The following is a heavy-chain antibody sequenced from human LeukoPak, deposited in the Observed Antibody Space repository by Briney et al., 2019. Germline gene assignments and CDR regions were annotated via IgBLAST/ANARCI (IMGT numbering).Heavy chain of an antibody. D-gene: IGHD3-10*01. V-gene: IGHV3-23*01. CDR1: GFTFSSYA. CDR3: AKRKDGYGSMDY. J-gene: IGHJ4*02. CDR2: ISGSGDTT. Sequence: GGSLRLSCVASGFTFSSYAMSWVRQAPGKGLEWVSVISGSGDTTYYADSVKGRFTVSRDNSKLYLQMNSLRAADTAVYFCAKRKDGYGSMDYWGQGTLVTVSS.